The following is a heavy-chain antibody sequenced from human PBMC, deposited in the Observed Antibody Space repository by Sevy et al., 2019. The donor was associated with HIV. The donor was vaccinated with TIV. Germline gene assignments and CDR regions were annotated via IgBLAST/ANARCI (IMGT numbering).Heavy chain of an antibody. CDR2: MSYDGSYK. CDR1: GFTFSSHG. D-gene: IGHD6-13*01. V-gene: IGHV3-30*03. CDR3: ARDSGYSINWYPAY. Sequence: GGSLRLSCAASGFTFSSHGMHWVRQDPGKGLEWVAVMSYDGSYKSYGDSVKGRFTISRDDSKNTLYLQMNSLRPEDTAMYYCARDSGYSINWYPAYWGQGTLVTISS. J-gene: IGHJ4*02.